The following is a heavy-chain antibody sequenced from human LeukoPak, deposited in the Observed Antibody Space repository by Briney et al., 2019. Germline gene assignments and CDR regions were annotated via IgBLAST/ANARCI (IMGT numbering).Heavy chain of an antibody. D-gene: IGHD3-22*01. CDR3: ARGDSSGYYWSIDY. V-gene: IGHV3-23*01. CDR1: GFTFSSYG. Sequence: PGGSLRLSCAASGFTFSSYGLSWVRQAPGKGLEWVSLISGSGETTYYADSVKGRFTISRDNAKNSLYLQMNSLRAEDTAVYYCARGDSSGYYWSIDYWGQGTLVTVSS. J-gene: IGHJ4*02. CDR2: ISGSGETT.